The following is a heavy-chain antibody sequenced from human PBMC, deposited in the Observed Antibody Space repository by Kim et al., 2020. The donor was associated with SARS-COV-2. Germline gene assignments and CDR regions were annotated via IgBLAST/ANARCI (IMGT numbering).Heavy chain of an antibody. J-gene: IGHJ6*02. V-gene: IGHV3-13*01. CDR2: IGTAGDT. Sequence: GGSLRLSCAASGFTFSSYDMHWVRQATGKGLEWVSAIGTAGDTYYPGSVKGRFTISRENAKNSLYLQMNSLRTGDTAVYYCARATQIRDPLGYYYYYVMDVWGQGTKVTVSS. CDR3: ARATQIRDPLGYYYYYVMDV. D-gene: IGHD3-16*01. CDR1: GFTFSSYD.